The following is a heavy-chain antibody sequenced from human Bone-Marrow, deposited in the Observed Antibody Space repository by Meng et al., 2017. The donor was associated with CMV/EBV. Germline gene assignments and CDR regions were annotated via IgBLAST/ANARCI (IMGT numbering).Heavy chain of an antibody. D-gene: IGHD1-26*01. J-gene: IGHJ6*02. CDR3: ARHGKTGLGAWRDYGMDV. V-gene: IGHV5-51*01. CDR2: IYPGDSDT. CDR1: GYSFTSYW. Sequence: GESLKISCKGSGYSFTSYWIGWVRQMPGKGLEWMGIIYPGDSDTRYSPSFQGQVTISADKSISTAYLQWSSLKASDTAMYYCARHGKTGLGAWRDYGMDVWGQGTKVTVS.